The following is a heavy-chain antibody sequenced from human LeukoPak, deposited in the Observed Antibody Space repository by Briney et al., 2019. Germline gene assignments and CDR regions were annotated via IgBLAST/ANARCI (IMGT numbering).Heavy chain of an antibody. V-gene: IGHV1-2*04. D-gene: IGHD3-10*01. CDR3: ARDSRLLWFGEGAFDM. CDR2: INPNSGGT. Sequence: GASVKVSCKASGYTITGYYMHWVRQAPGQGLEWMGWINPNSGGTNYAQKFQGWVTMTRDTSISTAYMELSRLRSDDTAVYYCARDSRLLWFGEGAFDMWGQGTMVTVSS. J-gene: IGHJ3*02. CDR1: GYTITGYY.